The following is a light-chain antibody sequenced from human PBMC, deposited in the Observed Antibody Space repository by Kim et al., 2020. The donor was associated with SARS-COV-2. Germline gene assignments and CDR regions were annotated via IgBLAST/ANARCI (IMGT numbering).Light chain of an antibody. CDR1: TGAVTSGHY. CDR3: LLSYSGARV. J-gene: IGLJ2*01. CDR2: DTN. Sequence: QAVVTQEPSLTVSPGGTVTLTCGSSTGAVTSGHYPYWFQQRPGQAPTTLIYDTNNKHSWTPARFSGSLLGGKAALTLSGGQPEDEAEYYCLLSYSGARVFGEGTRLTVL. V-gene: IGLV7-46*01.